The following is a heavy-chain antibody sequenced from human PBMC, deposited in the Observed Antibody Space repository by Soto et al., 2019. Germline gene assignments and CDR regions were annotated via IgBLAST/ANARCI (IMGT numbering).Heavy chain of an antibody. J-gene: IGHJ4*02. CDR1: RYTFTGYY. CDR3: AILSTTGIAPAGTIVGDFDY. D-gene: IGHD6-13*01. CDR2: INPNSGGT. Sequence: CASVKVSCKASRYTFTGYYMHWVRQAPGQGLEWMGWINPNSGGTNYAQKFQGWVTMTRDTSISTAYMELSRLRSDDTAVYYCAILSTTGIAPAGTIVGDFDYWGQGTLVTVSS. V-gene: IGHV1-2*04.